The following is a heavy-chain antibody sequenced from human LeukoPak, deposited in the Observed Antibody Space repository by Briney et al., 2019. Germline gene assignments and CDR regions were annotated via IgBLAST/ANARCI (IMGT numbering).Heavy chain of an antibody. J-gene: IGHJ5*02. D-gene: IGHD6-13*01. CDR1: GYTFTSYG. CDR2: ISAYNGNT. CDR3: ARDRPYSSSWNWFDP. Sequence: GPSVKVSCKASGYTFTSYGISWVRQAPGQGLEWMGWISAYNGNTNYAQKLQGRVTMTTDTSTSTAYMELRSLRSDDTAVYYCARDRPYSSSWNWFDPWGQGTLVTVSS. V-gene: IGHV1-18*01.